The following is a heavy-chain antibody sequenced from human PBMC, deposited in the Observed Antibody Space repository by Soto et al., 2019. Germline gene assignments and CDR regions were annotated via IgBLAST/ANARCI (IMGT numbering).Heavy chain of an antibody. D-gene: IGHD3-22*01. V-gene: IGHV1-69*01. CDR2: IIPIFGTA. J-gene: IGHJ5*02. CDR1: GGTFSSYA. CDR3: ARDVEYYDSSGYYYVVWFDP. Sequence: QVQLVQSGAEVKKPGSSVKVSCKASGGTFSSYAISWVRQAPGQGLEWIGGIIPIFGTANYAQKFQGRVTITADESTSTAYMELSSLRSEDTAVYYCARDVEYYDSSGYYYVVWFDPWGQGTLVTVSS.